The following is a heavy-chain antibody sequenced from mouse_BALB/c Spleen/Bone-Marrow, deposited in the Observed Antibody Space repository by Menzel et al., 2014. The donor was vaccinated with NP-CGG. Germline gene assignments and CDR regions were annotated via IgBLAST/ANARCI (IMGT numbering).Heavy chain of an antibody. Sequence: EVQLQQSGAELVKPGASAKLSCTASGFNIKDPYMHWVKQRPEQGLEWIGRIDPANGNTKYDPKFQGKATITADTSSNTAYLQLSSLTSEDTAVYYCAPYYYGRWFTYWGQGTLVTGSA. CDR3: APYYYGRWFTY. D-gene: IGHD1-1*01. J-gene: IGHJ3*01. CDR1: GFNIKDPY. V-gene: IGHV14-3*02. CDR2: IDPANGNT.